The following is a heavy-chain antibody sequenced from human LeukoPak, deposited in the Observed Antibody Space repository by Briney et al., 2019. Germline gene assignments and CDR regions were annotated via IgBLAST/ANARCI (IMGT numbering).Heavy chain of an antibody. V-gene: IGHV1-69*06. CDR3: ARASSDDTAMATPFAY. CDR2: ITPIFGTA. Sequence: GSSVKISCKASGGTSSNYAINWVRQAPGQGLEWMGGITPIFGTANYVHKYKGRVTITADKSTSTAYMELSRLRSEDTATYYCARASSDDTAMATPFAYWGRGTLVIVS. J-gene: IGHJ4*02. D-gene: IGHD5-18*01. CDR1: GGTSSNYA.